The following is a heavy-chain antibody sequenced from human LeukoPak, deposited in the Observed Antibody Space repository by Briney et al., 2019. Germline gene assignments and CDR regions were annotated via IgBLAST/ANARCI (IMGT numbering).Heavy chain of an antibody. CDR1: GFTFSSYG. J-gene: IGHJ4*02. Sequence: GGSLRLSCAASGFTFSSYGMHWVRQAPGKGLEWGAVIWYDGSNKYYADSVKGRFTISRDNSKNTLYLQMNSLRAEDTAVYYCAREPQSYDILTGYPPDYWGQGTLVTVSS. CDR3: AREPQSYDILTGYPPDY. V-gene: IGHV3-33*01. CDR2: IWYDGSNK. D-gene: IGHD3-9*01.